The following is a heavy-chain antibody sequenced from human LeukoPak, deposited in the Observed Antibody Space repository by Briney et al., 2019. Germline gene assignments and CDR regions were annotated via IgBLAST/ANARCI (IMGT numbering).Heavy chain of an antibody. CDR3: INFRLYGSGRGGY. Sequence: SMTLSRAASGSTVSSTAMSWIDKPPGKGLDWFSATSGSSGSTYYANSVKGRFTISRDNAKNTLYLQMNSLRAEDTAVYYCINFRLYGSGRGGYWGQGTLVTVSS. V-gene: IGHV3-23*01. CDR2: TSGSSGST. CDR1: GSTVSSTA. D-gene: IGHD3-10*01. J-gene: IGHJ4*02.